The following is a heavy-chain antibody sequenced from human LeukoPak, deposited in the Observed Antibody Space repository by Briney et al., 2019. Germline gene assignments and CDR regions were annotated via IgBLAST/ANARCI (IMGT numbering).Heavy chain of an antibody. J-gene: IGHJ4*02. CDR2: IWYDGRNK. D-gene: IGHD6-13*01. CDR1: AFTFSSYG. CDR3: AKDPYSISPGSGDY. Sequence: GKSLRLSCAASAFTFSSYGMHWVRQAPGKGLEWVAVIWYDGRNKHYADSVKGRFTISRDNARNTLFLQMNSLRVEDTAVYYCAKDPYSISPGSGDYWGQGTLVTVSS. V-gene: IGHV3-33*06.